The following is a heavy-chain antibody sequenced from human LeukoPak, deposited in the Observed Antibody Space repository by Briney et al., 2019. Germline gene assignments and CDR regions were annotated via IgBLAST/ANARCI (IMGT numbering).Heavy chain of an antibody. CDR3: ANFIPLGY. Sequence: PGGSLRLSCAASGFTFSSYWMHWVRQAPGKGLVWVSRISTDGSITVYADSVKGRFTISRDNAKNTLYLQMNSLRAEDTAVYYCANFIPLGYWGQGTLVTVSS. V-gene: IGHV3-74*01. D-gene: IGHD2-21*01. CDR2: ISTDGSIT. J-gene: IGHJ4*02. CDR1: GFTFSSYW.